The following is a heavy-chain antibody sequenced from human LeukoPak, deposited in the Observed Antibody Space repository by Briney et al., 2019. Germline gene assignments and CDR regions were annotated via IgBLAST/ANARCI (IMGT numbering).Heavy chain of an antibody. V-gene: IGHV3-66*01. Sequence: PGGSLRLSCAGSEFSVIGNYVNWVRQAPGKGLEWVAVIHGSGPIFYEDSVKGRFIISRDYSKNTLDLQMNSLRVDDKGIYYCARDAIYYDETWQKVGTWGQGTRVTVSS. D-gene: IGHD3-3*01. CDR1: EFSVIGNY. CDR2: IHGSGPI. CDR3: ARDAIYYDETWQKVGT. J-gene: IGHJ5*02.